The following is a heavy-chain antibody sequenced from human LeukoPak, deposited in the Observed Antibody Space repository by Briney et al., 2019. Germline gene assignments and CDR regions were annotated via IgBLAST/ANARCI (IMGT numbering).Heavy chain of an antibody. CDR1: GGSISSGSNY. V-gene: IGHV4-39*07. J-gene: IGHJ3*02. Sequence: SSETLSLTCNVSGGSISSGSNYWGWIRQPPGKTLGWIGSIYSSGSTYYNPSHKSRVIILIDTSKNHFSLTLSSVTAADTAVYYCARSDGYGLVGIWGQGTMVTVSS. D-gene: IGHD3-10*01. CDR2: IYSSGST. CDR3: ARSDGYGLVGI.